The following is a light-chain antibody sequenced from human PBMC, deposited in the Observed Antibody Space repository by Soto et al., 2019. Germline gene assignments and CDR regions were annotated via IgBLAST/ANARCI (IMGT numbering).Light chain of an antibody. V-gene: IGKV3-20*01. CDR3: QQYGSSPRT. CDR2: GAS. Sequence: EIVLTQPPGTLSLSPGERATLSCRASQSVSSSYLAWYQQKPDQAPRLLIYGASSRATGIPDRFSGSGSGTDFTLTISRLEPEDFAVYYCQQYGSSPRTFGQGTKVDIK. CDR1: QSVSSSY. J-gene: IGKJ1*01.